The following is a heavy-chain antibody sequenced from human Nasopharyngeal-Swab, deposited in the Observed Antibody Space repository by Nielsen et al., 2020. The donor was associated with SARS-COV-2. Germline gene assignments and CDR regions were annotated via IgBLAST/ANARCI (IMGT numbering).Heavy chain of an antibody. CDR2: IYYSGST. J-gene: IGHJ3*02. CDR3: ARSDVGYCSGGSCYPLFGAFDI. V-gene: IGHV4-59*01. Sequence: WIRQPPGKGPEWIGYIYYSGSTNYNPSLKSRVTISVDTSKNQFSLKLSSVTAADTAVYYCARSDVGYCSGGSCYPLFGAFDIWGQGTMVTVSS. D-gene: IGHD2-15*01.